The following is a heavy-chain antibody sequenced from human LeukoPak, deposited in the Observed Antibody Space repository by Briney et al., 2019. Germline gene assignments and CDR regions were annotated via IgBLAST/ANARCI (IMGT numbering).Heavy chain of an antibody. CDR1: GFTFSSYW. Sequence: GGSLRLSCAASGFTFSSYWMSWVRQAPGKGLEWVANIKQDGSEKYYVDSVKGRLTISRDNAKNSLYLQMNSLRAEDTAVYYCARPLSISGYYYDAFDIWGQGTMVTVSS. D-gene: IGHD3-22*01. CDR2: IKQDGSEK. CDR3: ARPLSISGYYYDAFDI. V-gene: IGHV3-7*01. J-gene: IGHJ3*02.